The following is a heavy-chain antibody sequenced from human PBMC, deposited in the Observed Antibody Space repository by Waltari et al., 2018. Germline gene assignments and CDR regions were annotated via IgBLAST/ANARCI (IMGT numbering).Heavy chain of an antibody. J-gene: IGHJ6*02. CDR3: ARDGNGGGV. CDR1: GFTVGNNY. Sequence: VQLVESGGGLVQPGGSLRLSCTASGFTVGNNYMNWVRQAPGKGLVLVSLIYSGGRTYYADSVKGRFTISRDSSKNTLYLQMNSLRAEDSAVYYCARDGNGGGVWGRGTTVTVSS. D-gene: IGHD3-16*01. CDR2: IYSGGRT. V-gene: IGHV3-66*01.